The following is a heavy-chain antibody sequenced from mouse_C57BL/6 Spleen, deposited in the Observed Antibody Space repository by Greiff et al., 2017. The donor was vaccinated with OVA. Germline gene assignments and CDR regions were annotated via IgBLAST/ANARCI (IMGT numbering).Heavy chain of an antibody. V-gene: IGHV1-52*01. CDR3: ARRGYDYGYAMDY. CDR2: IDPSDSET. D-gene: IGHD2-4*01. CDR1: GYTFTSYW. Sequence: QVQLQQPGAELVRPGSSVKLSCKASGYTFTSYWMHWVKQRPIQGLEWIGNIDPSDSETHYNQKFKDKATLTVDKSSSTAYMQLSSLTSEDSAVYYCARRGYDYGYAMDYWGQGTSVTVSS. J-gene: IGHJ4*01.